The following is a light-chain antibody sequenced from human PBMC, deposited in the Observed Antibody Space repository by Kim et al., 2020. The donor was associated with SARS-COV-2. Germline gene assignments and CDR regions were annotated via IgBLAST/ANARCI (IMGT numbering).Light chain of an antibody. CDR2: GAS. CDR1: QNVVANY. CDR3: LQYISSPRS. V-gene: IGKV3-20*01. Sequence: LSPGDRATLSCRASQNVVANYLAWYQQKPGQAPRLLIYGASSRATGIPDRFSGSGSGTDFTLTISRLEPEDFAVYYCLQYISSPRSFGQGTKLEI. J-gene: IGKJ2*03.